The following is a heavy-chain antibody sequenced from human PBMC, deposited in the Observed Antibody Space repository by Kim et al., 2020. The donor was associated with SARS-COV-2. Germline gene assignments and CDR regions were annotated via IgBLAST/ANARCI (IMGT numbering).Heavy chain of an antibody. D-gene: IGHD2-21*02. J-gene: IGHJ4*02. V-gene: IGHV1-69*01. CDR3: ARVPPYCGGDCYPYYFDY. Sequence: QGRVTITADESTSTAYMELSSLRSEDTAVYYCARVPPYCGGDCYPYYFDYWGQGTLVTVSS.